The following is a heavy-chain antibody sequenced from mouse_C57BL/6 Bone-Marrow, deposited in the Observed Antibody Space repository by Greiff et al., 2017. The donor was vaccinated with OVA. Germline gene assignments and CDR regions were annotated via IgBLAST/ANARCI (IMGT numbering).Heavy chain of an antibody. CDR1: GFNIKDDY. CDR3: TTYYYGED. V-gene: IGHV14-4*01. D-gene: IGHD1-1*01. CDR2: IDPENGDT. Sequence: VQLKESGAELVRPGASVKLSCTASGFNIKDDYMYWVKQRPEQGLEWIGWIDPENGDTEYASKFQGKATITADTSSNTAYLQLSSLTSEDTAVYYYTTYYYGEDWGQGTLVTVSA. J-gene: IGHJ3*01.